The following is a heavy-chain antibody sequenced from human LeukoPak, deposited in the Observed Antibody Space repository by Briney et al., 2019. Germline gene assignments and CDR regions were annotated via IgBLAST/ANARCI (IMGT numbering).Heavy chain of an antibody. CDR3: ARGYSSRWYLYYYYYYIDV. D-gene: IGHD6-13*01. Sequence: SETLSLTCTVSGGSISSGNYYWSWIRQPAGKGLEWIGRIYTSGSTDYNPSLKSRVTISVETSKNQFSLKLSSVTAADTAVYYCARGYSSRWYLYYYYYYIDVWGKGTTVTVSS. CDR1: GGSISSGNYY. V-gene: IGHV4-61*02. J-gene: IGHJ6*03. CDR2: IYTSGST.